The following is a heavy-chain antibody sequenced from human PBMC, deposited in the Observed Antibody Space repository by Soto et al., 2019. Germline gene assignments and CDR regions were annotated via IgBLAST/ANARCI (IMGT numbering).Heavy chain of an antibody. V-gene: IGHV4-30-2*01. CDR3: ARGSDGVWNWFDP. CDR1: GGSISSGFYS. J-gene: IGHJ5*02. Sequence: SETLSLICAVSGGSISSGFYSWSWIRQPPGQGLEWIGYIYNSGYTYYNPSLISRVTISADRSQNHFSLKLTSVTAADTAVYYCARGSDGVWNWFDPWGQGAQVTVSS. D-gene: IGHD2-21*02. CDR2: IYNSGYT.